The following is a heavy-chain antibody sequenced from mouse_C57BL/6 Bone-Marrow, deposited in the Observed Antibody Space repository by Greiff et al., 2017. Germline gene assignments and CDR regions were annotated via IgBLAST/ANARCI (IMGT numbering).Heavy chain of an antibody. CDR1: GFSLTSYG. V-gene: IGHV2-5*01. CDR3: AKRSNYYAMDY. D-gene: IGHD2-5*01. J-gene: IGHJ4*01. Sequence: QVQLKESGPGLVQPSQSLSITCTVSGFSLTSYGVHWVRQSPGKGLEWLGVIWRGGSTDYNAAFMSRLSITTDNSKSQVFFNMNSLKSDDTAIYYCAKRSNYYAMDYWGQGTSVTVSS. CDR2: IWRGGST.